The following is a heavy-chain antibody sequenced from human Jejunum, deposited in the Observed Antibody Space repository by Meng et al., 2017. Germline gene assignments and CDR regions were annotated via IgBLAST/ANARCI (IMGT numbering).Heavy chain of an antibody. CDR1: GYTFNGYY. D-gene: IGHD2/OR15-2a*01. CDR2: INPNSGST. V-gene: IGHV1-2*02. CDR3: ARDSFLLS. Sequence: ASVKVSCKASGYTFNGYYMQWVRQAPGQGLEWMGWINPNSGSTNYAQKFQGRVTMTRDTSITTAYMELSSLRSDDTAVYYCARDSFLLSWGQGTLVTVSS. J-gene: IGHJ5*02.